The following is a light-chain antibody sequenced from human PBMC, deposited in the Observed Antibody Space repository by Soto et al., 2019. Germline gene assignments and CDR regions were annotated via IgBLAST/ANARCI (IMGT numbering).Light chain of an antibody. CDR2: DVN. Sequence: QSVLTQPASVSGSPGQSITLSCIGTSSDIGDYDYVSWYQRHPGRAPQLIIFDVNNRPSGVSNRFSGSKSGNTASLTISGLQAEDEADYYCTSYSSGSTHVVFGGGTNVTVL. CDR1: SSDIGDYDY. J-gene: IGLJ2*01. V-gene: IGLV2-14*01. CDR3: TSYSSGSTHVV.